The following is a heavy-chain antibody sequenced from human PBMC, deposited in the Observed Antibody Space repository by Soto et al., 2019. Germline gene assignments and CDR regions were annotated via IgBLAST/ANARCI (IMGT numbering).Heavy chain of an antibody. CDR2: ISGSGGST. CDR1: GFTFSSYA. CDR3: AKDRYSSGWYPPLAY. V-gene: IGHV3-23*01. Sequence: GGSLSLSCAASGFTFSSYAMSWVRQAPGKGLEWVSAISGSGGSTYYADSVKGRFTISRDNSKNTLYLQMNSLRAEDTAVYYCAKDRYSSGWYPPLAYWGQGTLVTVS. J-gene: IGHJ4*02. D-gene: IGHD6-19*01.